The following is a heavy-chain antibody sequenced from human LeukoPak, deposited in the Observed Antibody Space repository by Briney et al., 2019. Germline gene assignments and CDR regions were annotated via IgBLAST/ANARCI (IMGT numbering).Heavy chain of an antibody. CDR1: GFTFDSYA. D-gene: IGHD1-26*01. CDR3: ARVAGSYSIRPFDF. V-gene: IGHV3-23*01. Sequence: PGGSLRLSCAASGFTFDSYAMTWVRQAPGKGLEWVSAIRLSDGYTYYADSVQGRFIISRDTSKNTVSLQMNSLTGDDTALYYCARVAGSYSIRPFDFWGQGTVVIVSS. CDR2: IRLSDGYT. J-gene: IGHJ4*02.